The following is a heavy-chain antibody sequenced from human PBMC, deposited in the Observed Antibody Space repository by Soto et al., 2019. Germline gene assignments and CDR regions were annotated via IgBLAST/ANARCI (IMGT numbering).Heavy chain of an antibody. J-gene: IGHJ3*02. D-gene: IGHD3-22*01. CDR2: IYPGDSDT. CDR3: ARQLDSSGYNWAI. CDR1: GYTFTSYW. Sequence: GESLKISCKGSGYTFTSYWIGWVRQMPGKGPEWMGVIYPGDSDTRYSPSFQGQVTISADRSTSTAYLQWSSLKASDTAMYYCARQLDSSGYNWAIWGQGTMVTVSS. V-gene: IGHV5-51*01.